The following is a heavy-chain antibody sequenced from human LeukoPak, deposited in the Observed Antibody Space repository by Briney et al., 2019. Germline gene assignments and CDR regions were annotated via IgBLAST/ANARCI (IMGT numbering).Heavy chain of an antibody. CDR1: GFTFSSYA. J-gene: IGHJ4*02. Sequence: PGGSLRLSCAASGFTFSSYAMSWVRQAPGKGLEWVSAISGSGGSTYYADSVKGRFTISRDNTKNSLYLQMNSLRADDTAEYYCARLSGDITVFDLWGQGTLVTVSS. D-gene: IGHD1-20*01. V-gene: IGHV3-23*01. CDR2: ISGSGGST. CDR3: ARLSGDITVFDL.